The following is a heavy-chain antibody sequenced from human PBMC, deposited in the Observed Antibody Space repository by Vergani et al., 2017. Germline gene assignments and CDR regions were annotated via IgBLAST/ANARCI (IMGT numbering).Heavy chain of an antibody. CDR1: GGSFSGYY. V-gene: IGHV4-34*01. CDR2: INHSGST. J-gene: IGHJ3*02. CDR3: ARGRYGSGSYYAFDI. D-gene: IGHD3-10*01. Sequence: QVQLQQWGAGLLKPSETLSLTCAVYGGSFSGYYWSWIRQPPGKGLEWIGEINHSGSTNYNPSLKSRVTISVDTSKNQFSLKLSSVTAEDTAVYYCARGRYGSGSYYAFDIWGQGTMVTVSS.